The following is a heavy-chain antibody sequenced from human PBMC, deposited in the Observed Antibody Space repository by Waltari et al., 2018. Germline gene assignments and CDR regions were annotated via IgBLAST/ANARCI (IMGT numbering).Heavy chain of an antibody. CDR1: GYTFTSYD. CDR2: INPNSGGT. J-gene: IGHJ4*02. CDR3: ARVGIAAAGTDY. D-gene: IGHD6-13*01. Sequence: QVQLVQSGAEVKKPGASVKVSCKASGYTFTSYDINWVRQATGQGLEWMGRINPNSGGTNYAQKFQGRVTMTRDTSISTAYMELSRLRSDDTAVYYCARVGIAAAGTDYWGQGTLVTVSS. V-gene: IGHV1-2*06.